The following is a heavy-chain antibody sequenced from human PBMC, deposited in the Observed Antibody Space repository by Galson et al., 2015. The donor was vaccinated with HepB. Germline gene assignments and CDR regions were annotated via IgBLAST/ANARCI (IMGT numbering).Heavy chain of an antibody. CDR3: ARDSMKLWLHRGVVDY. V-gene: IGHV3-21*01. CDR1: GFTFSSYS. J-gene: IGHJ4*02. Sequence: SLRLSCAASGFTFSSYSMNWVRQAPGKGLEWVSSISSSSSYIYYADSVKGRFTISRDNAKNSLYLQMNSLRAEDTAVYYCARDSMKLWLHRGVVDYWGQGTLVTVSS. CDR2: ISSSSSYI. D-gene: IGHD5-18*01.